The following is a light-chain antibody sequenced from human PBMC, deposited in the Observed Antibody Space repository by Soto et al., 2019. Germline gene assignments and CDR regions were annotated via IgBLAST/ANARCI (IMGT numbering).Light chain of an antibody. CDR3: QQYDNPYT. Sequence: DIQMTQSPSSLSASEGDRVTITCQASQDISNYLNWYQQKPGKAPKLLIYDASNLETGVPSRFSGSGSGTDFTFTISSLQPEDIATYYCQQYDNPYTFGQGTKLEIK. CDR2: DAS. V-gene: IGKV1-33*01. CDR1: QDISNY. J-gene: IGKJ2*01.